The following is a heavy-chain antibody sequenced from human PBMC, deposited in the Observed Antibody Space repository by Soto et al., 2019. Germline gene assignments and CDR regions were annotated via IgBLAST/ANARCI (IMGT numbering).Heavy chain of an antibody. CDR2: INHSGTS. V-gene: IGHV4-34*01. Sequence: SETLSLTCAVYGGSFSDYYWNWIRQPPGKGLEWIGKINHSGTSNYNPSLKSRVTISVDTSKNQFSLKLSSVTAADTAVYYCAKGYCSGGSCYSKGGMDVWGQGTTVTVS. D-gene: IGHD2-15*01. J-gene: IGHJ6*02. CDR1: GGSFSDYY. CDR3: AKGYCSGGSCYSKGGMDV.